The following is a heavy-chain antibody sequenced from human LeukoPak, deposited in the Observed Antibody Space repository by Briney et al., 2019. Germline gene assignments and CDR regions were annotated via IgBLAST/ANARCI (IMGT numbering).Heavy chain of an antibody. CDR3: ARTGSSGYLTFDY. CDR1: GFSFSSYW. Sequence: GGSLRLSCAASGFSFSSYWMTWVRQAPGKGLEWVSYITNSGNSKSYADSVKGRFTISRDNTKNSLYLQMNGLRAEDTAVYYCARTGSSGYLTFDYWGQGILVTVSS. J-gene: IGHJ4*02. D-gene: IGHD3-22*01. V-gene: IGHV3-48*01. CDR2: ITNSGNSK.